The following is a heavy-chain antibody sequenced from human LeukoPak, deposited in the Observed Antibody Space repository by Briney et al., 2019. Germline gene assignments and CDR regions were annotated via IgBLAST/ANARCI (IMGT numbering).Heavy chain of an antibody. CDR3: ARGYYGSGSYNAFDI. J-gene: IGHJ3*02. CDR1: GYTFTGYY. Sequence: ASVKASCKASGYTFTGYYMHWVRQAPGQGLEWMGWINPNSGGTNYAQKFQGRVTMTRDTSISTAYMELSRLRSDDTAVYYCARGYYGSGSYNAFDIWGQGTMVTV. CDR2: INPNSGGT. V-gene: IGHV1-2*02. D-gene: IGHD3-10*01.